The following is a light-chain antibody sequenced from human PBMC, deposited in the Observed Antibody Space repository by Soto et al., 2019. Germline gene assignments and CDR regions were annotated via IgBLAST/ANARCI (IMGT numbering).Light chain of an antibody. Sequence: EIVLTQSPATLPLSPGERATLSCRASQSVSSYLAWYQHKPGQAPRLLIYDASKRATGIPARFSGSGSGTDFTLTISSLEPEDFAVYYCQQRSNWPPTWTFGQGTRVEIK. CDR1: QSVSSY. CDR2: DAS. J-gene: IGKJ1*01. V-gene: IGKV3-11*01. CDR3: QQRSNWPPTWT.